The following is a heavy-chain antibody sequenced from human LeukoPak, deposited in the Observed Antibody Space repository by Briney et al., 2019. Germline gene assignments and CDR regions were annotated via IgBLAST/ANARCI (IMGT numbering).Heavy chain of an antibody. J-gene: IGHJ6*02. CDR3: ARGGTLRNGMDV. CDR2: VYYSGTT. D-gene: IGHD1-1*01. CDR1: GGSISSYY. V-gene: IGHV4-59*01. Sequence: SETLSLTCTVSGGSISSYYWSWIRQPPGKGLEWIGYVYYSGTTNYNPSLKSRVTLSVDTSKNQFSLKLSSVTTADTAVYYCARGGTLRNGMDVWGQGTTVTVSS.